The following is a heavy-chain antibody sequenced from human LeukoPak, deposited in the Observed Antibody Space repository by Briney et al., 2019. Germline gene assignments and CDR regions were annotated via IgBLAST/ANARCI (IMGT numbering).Heavy chain of an antibody. V-gene: IGHV3-30*03. J-gene: IGHJ6*02. Sequence: PGRSLRLSCAASGFTFSSYGMHWVRQAPGKGLEWVAVISYDGSNKYYADFVKGRFTISRDNSKNTLYLQMNSLRAEDTAVYYCARPTARFGTYYYGMDVWGQGTTVTVSS. D-gene: IGHD1-1*01. CDR2: ISYDGSNK. CDR3: ARPTARFGTYYYGMDV. CDR1: GFTFSSYG.